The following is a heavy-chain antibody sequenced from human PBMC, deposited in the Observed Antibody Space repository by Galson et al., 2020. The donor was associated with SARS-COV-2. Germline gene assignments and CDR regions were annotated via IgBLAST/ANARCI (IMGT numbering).Heavy chain of an antibody. CDR2: ISTNGGST. V-gene: IGHV3-64D*06. Sequence: GGSLRLSCSASGFTFSSYAMHWVRQAPGKGLEYVSAISTNGGSTYYADSVKGRFTISRDNSKNTLYLQMSSLRAEDTAVYYWVKGHHWYNWSYGPPTTLDYWGQGTLVTVSS. CDR1: GFTFSSYA. CDR3: VKGHHWYNWSYGPPTTLDY. J-gene: IGHJ4*02. D-gene: IGHD1-7*01.